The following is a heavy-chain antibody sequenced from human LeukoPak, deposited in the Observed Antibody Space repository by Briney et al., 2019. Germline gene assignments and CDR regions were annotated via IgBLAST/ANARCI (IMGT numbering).Heavy chain of an antibody. CDR2: ISAYNGNT. J-gene: IGHJ4*02. Sequence: ASVKVSCKASGYTFTSYGISWVRQAPGQGLEWMGWISAYNGNTNYAQKLQGRVTMTTDTSTSTAYMELRSLRSDDTAVYYCARDSPDYYDSSGFDYWGQGTLVTVSS. CDR1: GYTFTSYG. V-gene: IGHV1-18*01. D-gene: IGHD3-22*01. CDR3: ARDSPDYYDSSGFDY.